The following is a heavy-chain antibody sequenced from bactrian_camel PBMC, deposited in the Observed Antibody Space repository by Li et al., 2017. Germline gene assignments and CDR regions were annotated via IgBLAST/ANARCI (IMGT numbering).Heavy chain of an antibody. CDR2: IRRDGGET. CDR3: AARLWGALGSLAAHLYTN. J-gene: IGHJ4*01. D-gene: IGHD5*01. Sequence: HVQLVESGGGSVQAGGSLRLSSKVSGHARGSNCVGWYRLPPGRAPAEREGIAAIRRDGGETWYAASVKGRFTISKDNIKNTLYLQMDSLKPEDTGLYYCAARLWGALGSLAAHLYTNWGQGTQVTVS. V-gene: IGHV3S45*01. CDR1: GHARGSNC.